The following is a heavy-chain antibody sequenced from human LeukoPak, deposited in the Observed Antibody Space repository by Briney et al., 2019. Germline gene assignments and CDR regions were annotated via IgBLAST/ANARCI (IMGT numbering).Heavy chain of an antibody. CDR2: IVVGSGNT. J-gene: IGHJ3*02. V-gene: IGHV1-58*02. D-gene: IGHD3-3*01. CDR1: GFTFTSSA. Sequence: SVKVSCKASGFTFTSSAMQWVRQARGQSLEWIGWIVVGSGNTNYAQKFQERVTITRDMSTSTAYMELSSLRSEDTAVYYCAASGYDFWSGQNAFDIWGQGTMVTVSS. CDR3: AASGYDFWSGQNAFDI.